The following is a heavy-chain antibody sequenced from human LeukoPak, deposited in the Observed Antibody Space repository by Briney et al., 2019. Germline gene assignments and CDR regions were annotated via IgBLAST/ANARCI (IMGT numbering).Heavy chain of an antibody. J-gene: IGHJ4*02. CDR2: INPNSGDT. Sequence: ASVKVSCKTSGYLFTGFYIHWVRQVPGQGLEWMGWINPNSGDTKSSSKFQGRVAMTRVTSINTAHMELSGLTPDDTAIYYCAKRGGALSHWGQGTPVTVTS. CDR3: AKRGGALSH. D-gene: IGHD2-21*01. V-gene: IGHV1-2*02. CDR1: GYLFTGFY.